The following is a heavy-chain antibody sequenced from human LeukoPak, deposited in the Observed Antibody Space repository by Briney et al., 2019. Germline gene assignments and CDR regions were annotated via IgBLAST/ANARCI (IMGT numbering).Heavy chain of an antibody. CDR3: GRAGFDY. CDR2: IYPSDSST. CDR1: GYSFTSYW. V-gene: IGHV5-51*01. J-gene: IGHJ4*02. Sequence: ESLKIFCNTSGYSFTSYWMGWVRQMPGKGLEWMGIIYPSDSSTRYSPSFQGQVTISADKSISTAYLQWSSLKASDSAIYYCGRAGFDYWGQGALVTVSS. D-gene: IGHD1-14*01.